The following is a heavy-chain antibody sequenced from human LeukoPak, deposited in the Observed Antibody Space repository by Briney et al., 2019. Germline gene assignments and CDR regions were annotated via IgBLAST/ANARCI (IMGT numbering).Heavy chain of an antibody. D-gene: IGHD3-9*01. CDR3: AREPRYFDWLKYYFDY. CDR1: GGSISSSSYY. J-gene: IGHJ4*02. V-gene: IGHV4-39*07. CDR2: IYYSGST. Sequence: SETLSLTCTVSGGSISSSSYYWGWIRQPPGKGLEWIGSIYYSGSTYYNPSLKSRVTISVDTSKNQFSLKLSSVTAADTAVYYCAREPRYFDWLKYYFDYWGQGTLVTVSS.